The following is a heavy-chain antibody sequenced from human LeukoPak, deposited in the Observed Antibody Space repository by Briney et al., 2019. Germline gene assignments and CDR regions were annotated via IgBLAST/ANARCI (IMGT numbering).Heavy chain of an antibody. D-gene: IGHD3-3*01. CDR2: ISSSGSTI. CDR3: AGGITIFGVVTSDY. V-gene: IGHV3-11*04. J-gene: IGHJ4*02. Sequence: GGSLRLSCAASGFTFSDYYMSWIRQAPGKGLEWVSYISSSGSTIYYADSVKGRFTISRDNAKNSLYLQMNSLGAEDTAVYYCAGGITIFGVVTSDYWGQGTLVTVSS. CDR1: GFTFSDYY.